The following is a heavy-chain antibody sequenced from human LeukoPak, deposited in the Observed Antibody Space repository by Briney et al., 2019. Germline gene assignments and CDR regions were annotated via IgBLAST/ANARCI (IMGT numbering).Heavy chain of an antibody. CDR1: GGSISSYY. CDR2: IYYSGST. D-gene: IGHD3-9*01. Sequence: SETLSLTCAVSGGSISSYYWSWIRQPPGKGLEWIGYIYYSGSTNYNPSLKSRVTISVDTSKNQFSLKLSSVTAADTAVYYCARDAQYYDILTGYYYYFDYWGQGTLVTVSS. V-gene: IGHV4-59*01. J-gene: IGHJ4*02. CDR3: ARDAQYYDILTGYYYYFDY.